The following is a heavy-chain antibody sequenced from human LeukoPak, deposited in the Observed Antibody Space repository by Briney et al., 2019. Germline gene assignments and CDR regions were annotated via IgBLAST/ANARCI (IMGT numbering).Heavy chain of an antibody. J-gene: IGHJ2*01. Sequence: PSETLSLTCAVYGGSFSGYYWSWIRQPPGKGLEWIGEINHSGSTNYNPSLKSRVTISVDTSKNQFSLKLSSVTAADTAVYYCARGPYPNVLRFLECYRDWYFDLWGRGTLVTVSS. CDR1: GGSFSGYY. CDR3: ARGPYPNVLRFLECYRDWYFDL. CDR2: INHSGST. V-gene: IGHV4-34*01. D-gene: IGHD3-3*01.